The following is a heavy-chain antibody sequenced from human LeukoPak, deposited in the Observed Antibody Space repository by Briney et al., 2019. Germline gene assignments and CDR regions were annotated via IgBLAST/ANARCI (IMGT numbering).Heavy chain of an antibody. CDR3: ARIGDCSSTSCPPGP. J-gene: IGHJ5*02. D-gene: IGHD2-2*01. CDR2: ISAYNGNT. CDR1: GYTFTSYG. V-gene: IGHV1-18*01. Sequence: ASVKVSCKASGYTFTSYGISWVRQAPGQGLEWMGWISAYNGNTNYAQKLQGRVTMTTDTSTSTAYMELRSLRSEDTAVYYCARIGDCSSTSCPPGPWGQGTLVTVSS.